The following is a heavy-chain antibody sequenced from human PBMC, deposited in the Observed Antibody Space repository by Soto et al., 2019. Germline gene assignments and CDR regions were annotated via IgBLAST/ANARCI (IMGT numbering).Heavy chain of an antibody. J-gene: IGHJ4*02. Sequence: GASVKVSCKASGYAFTDYAMHWVRQAPGQSLEWVGWFNPRNGNTKYSQKFQGRVTLTWDTSASTAYMDLSSLRPEDMAVYYCTRGWAAYEYWGQGTLVTVSS. D-gene: IGHD6-25*01. CDR2: FNPRNGNT. CDR1: GYAFTDYA. V-gene: IGHV1-3*01. CDR3: TRGWAAYEY.